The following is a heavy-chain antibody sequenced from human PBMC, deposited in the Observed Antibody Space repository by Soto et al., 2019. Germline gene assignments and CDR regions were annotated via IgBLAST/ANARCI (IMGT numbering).Heavy chain of an antibody. CDR2: SIPTQGTA. CDR1: GGRFTSYI. CDR3: AKSLVFVDHGYMDV. V-gene: IGHV1-69*08. D-gene: IGHD2-21*01. Sequence: QVQLVQSGAEVKKPGSSVKVSCEASGGRFTSYIFTWVRQAPGQGLEWMGRSIPTQGTADYALKFQDRVTMTADKSTNTVHMEMRSLRPDDTAVYYCAKSLVFVDHGYMDVWGKGTTVTVSS. J-gene: IGHJ6*03.